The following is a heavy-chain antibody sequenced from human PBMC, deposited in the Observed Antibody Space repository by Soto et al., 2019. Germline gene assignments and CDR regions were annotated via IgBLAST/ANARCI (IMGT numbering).Heavy chain of an antibody. CDR1: GFIFGDYD. CDR2: IRSKAYVETT. Sequence: EVQLVESGGGLVKPGRSLRLSCSASGFIFGDYDVGWFRQAPGKGLEWVGVIRSKAYVETTEYAASVKGTFTISRDDSINIAYLQMNSLRTEDTAVYYCTRGEDYYGRPHMDVWGQGTTVTVSS. J-gene: IGHJ6*02. V-gene: IGHV3-49*05. CDR3: TRGEDYYGRPHMDV. D-gene: IGHD3-10*01.